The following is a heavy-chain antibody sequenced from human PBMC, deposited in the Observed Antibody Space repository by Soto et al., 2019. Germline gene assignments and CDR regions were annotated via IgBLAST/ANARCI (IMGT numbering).Heavy chain of an antibody. V-gene: IGHV1-18*01. CDR3: AKERGLTASTLFGY. D-gene: IGHD3-10*02. Sequence: QVQLVQSGPEVKMPGASVNVSCKASGYTFTSYGINWVRQAPGQGLEWMGHVSTYNGNTKYAQKFQRRVTMTTGTSTTTVYMHLRSLRSDDTAVYYCAKERGLTASTLFGYWGQGTVVTVS. J-gene: IGHJ4*02. CDR1: GYTFTSYG. CDR2: VSTYNGNT.